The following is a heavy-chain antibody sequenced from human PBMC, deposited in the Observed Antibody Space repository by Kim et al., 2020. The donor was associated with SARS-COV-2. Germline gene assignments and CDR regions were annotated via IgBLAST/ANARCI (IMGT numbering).Heavy chain of an antibody. D-gene: IGHD5-12*01. CDR3: AGEMATIFTGFDY. V-gene: IGHV4-59*01. J-gene: IGHJ4*02. Sequence: YNPTRKSRVTISVDTSKNQFSLKLSSVTAADTAVYYCAGEMATIFTGFDYWGQGTLVTVSS.